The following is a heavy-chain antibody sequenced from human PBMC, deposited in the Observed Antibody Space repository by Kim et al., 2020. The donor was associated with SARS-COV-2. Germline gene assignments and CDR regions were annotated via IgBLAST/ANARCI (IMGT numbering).Heavy chain of an antibody. D-gene: IGHD6-19*01. V-gene: IGHV4-59*08. CDR1: GGSISSYY. J-gene: IGHJ4*02. CDR3: ARQFGQWLPFDY. Sequence: SETLSLTCTVSGGSISSYYWSWIRQPPGKGLEWIGYIYYSGSTNYNPSLKSRVTISVDTSKNQFSLKLSSVTAADTAVYYCARQFGQWLPFDYWGQGTLVTVSS. CDR2: IYYSGST.